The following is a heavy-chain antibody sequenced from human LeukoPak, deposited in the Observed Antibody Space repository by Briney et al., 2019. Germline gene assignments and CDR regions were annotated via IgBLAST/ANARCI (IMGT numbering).Heavy chain of an antibody. V-gene: IGHV3-30*02. CDR3: AKDIIVATNGWLPWFDY. CDR2: IRYDGSNK. Sequence: PGGSLKLSCASSGFTFSSYGMHWVRQAPGKGLEWVAFIRYDGSNKYYADSVKGRFTISRDNSKNTLYLQMNSLRAEDTAVYYCAKDIIVATNGWLPWFDYWGQGTLVTVSS. J-gene: IGHJ4*02. D-gene: IGHD5-12*01. CDR1: GFTFSSYG.